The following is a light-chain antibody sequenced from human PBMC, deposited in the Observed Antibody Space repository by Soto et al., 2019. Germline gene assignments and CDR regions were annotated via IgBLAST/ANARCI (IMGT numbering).Light chain of an antibody. CDR3: QHYNSYSEA. Sequence: DIQMTQSPSTLSASVGDRVTITCRASQSISTWLAWYQQEPGKAPKLLIHKASSLQSGVPSRFGGSGSGTEFTLTISSLQPDDFATYYCQHYNSYSEAFGQGTKVDIK. CDR1: QSISTW. CDR2: KAS. V-gene: IGKV1-5*03. J-gene: IGKJ1*01.